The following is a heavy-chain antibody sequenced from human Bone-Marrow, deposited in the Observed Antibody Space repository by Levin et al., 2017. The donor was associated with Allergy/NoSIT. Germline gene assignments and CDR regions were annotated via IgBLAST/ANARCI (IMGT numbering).Heavy chain of an antibody. J-gene: IGHJ4*02. Sequence: PSETLSLTCAVSGGSISSGNWWSWVRQPPGKGLEWIGEIYYSGGTKYNPSLTSRVTISMDKSKNQFSLKLTSVTAADTAVYYCARGYGSGTQTIKYYFDSWGQGTLVTVSS. D-gene: IGHD3-10*01. V-gene: IGHV4-4*02. CDR2: IYYSGGT. CDR3: ARGYGSGTQTIKYYFDS. CDR1: GGSISSGNW.